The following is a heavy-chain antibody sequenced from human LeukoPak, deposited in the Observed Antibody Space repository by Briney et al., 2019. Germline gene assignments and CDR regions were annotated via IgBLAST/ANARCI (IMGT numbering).Heavy chain of an antibody. CDR2: IYSGGST. Sequence: PAGGSLRLSCAASGFTVSSNYMSWVRQAPGKGLEWVSVIYSGGSTYYADSVKGRFTISRDNAKNSLYLQMNSLRAEDTALYYCASPPVGSYFYFDYWGQGTLVTVSS. V-gene: IGHV3-53*01. D-gene: IGHD1-26*01. CDR3: ASPPVGSYFYFDY. J-gene: IGHJ4*02. CDR1: GFTVSSNY.